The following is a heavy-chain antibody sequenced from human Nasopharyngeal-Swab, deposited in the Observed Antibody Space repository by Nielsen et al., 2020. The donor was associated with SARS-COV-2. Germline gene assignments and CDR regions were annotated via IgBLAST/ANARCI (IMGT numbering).Heavy chain of an antibody. CDR3: ARDSIGWSFFDY. Sequence: GESLKISCAASGFTFSSYGMHWVRQAPGKGLEWVAVIWYDGSNKYYADSVKGRFTISRDNSKNTLYLQMNSLRAEDTAVYYFARDSIGWSFFDYWGQGTLVTVSS. V-gene: IGHV3-33*01. J-gene: IGHJ4*02. CDR2: IWYDGSNK. D-gene: IGHD6-25*01. CDR1: GFTFSSYG.